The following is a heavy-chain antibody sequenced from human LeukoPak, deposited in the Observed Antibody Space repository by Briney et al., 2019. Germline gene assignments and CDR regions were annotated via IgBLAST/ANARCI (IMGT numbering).Heavy chain of an antibody. CDR1: GFTFSSYA. Sequence: GGSLRLSCAASGFTFSSYAMHWVRQAPGKGLEWVAVISYDGSNKYYADSVKGRFTISRDNSKNTLYLQMNSLRAEDTAVYYCAKGDYYDSSGYFVGWYYFDYWGQGTLVTVSS. J-gene: IGHJ4*02. V-gene: IGHV3-30*04. CDR3: AKGDYYDSSGYFVGWYYFDY. D-gene: IGHD3-22*01. CDR2: ISYDGSNK.